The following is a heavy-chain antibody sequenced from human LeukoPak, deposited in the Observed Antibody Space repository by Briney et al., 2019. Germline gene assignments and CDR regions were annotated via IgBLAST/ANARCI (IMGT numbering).Heavy chain of an antibody. D-gene: IGHD4-17*01. V-gene: IGHV1-18*01. CDR2: ISPNNNKK. CDR3: AREDDYGDYYFDY. Sequence: ASVKVSCKASGYTFTTYGINWVRQAPGQGLEWMGWISPNNNKKNFAQKFEGRVSLATDASTSTAYLELWSLRSEDTAVYYCAREDDYGDYYFDYWGQGTLVTVSS. CDR1: GYTFTTYG. J-gene: IGHJ4*02.